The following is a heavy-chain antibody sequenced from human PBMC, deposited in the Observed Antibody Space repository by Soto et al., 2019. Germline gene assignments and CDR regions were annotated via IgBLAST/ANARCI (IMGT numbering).Heavy chain of an antibody. J-gene: IGHJ4*02. V-gene: IGHV3-30-3*01. CDR1: GFNFSSYA. D-gene: IGHD3-3*01. CDR2: ISYDGSNK. CDR3: ARDKRDLRFLEWSYYFDY. Sequence: ESGGGVVQPGRSLRLSCAASGFNFSSYALHWVRQAPGKGLEWVALISYDGSNKYYADSVKGRFTISRDNSKNTLYLQMNSLRAEDTAVYYCARDKRDLRFLEWSYYFDYWGQGTLVTVSS.